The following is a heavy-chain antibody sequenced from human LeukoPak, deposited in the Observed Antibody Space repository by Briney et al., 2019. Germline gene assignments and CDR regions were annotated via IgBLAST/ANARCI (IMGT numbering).Heavy chain of an antibody. CDR2: VYYTGST. Sequence: SETLSLTCTFSGGSVISGSYYWSWIRQSPGKGREWIGYVYYTGSTNFNPSLKRRVTMSVDTSKFQFFLKLSSVTAADTAVYYWARAVYCSGGTCYPNYYYYMDVWGKGTTVTVS. CDR1: GGSVISGSYY. J-gene: IGHJ6*03. D-gene: IGHD2-15*01. V-gene: IGHV4-61*01. CDR3: ARAVYCSGGTCYPNYYYYMDV.